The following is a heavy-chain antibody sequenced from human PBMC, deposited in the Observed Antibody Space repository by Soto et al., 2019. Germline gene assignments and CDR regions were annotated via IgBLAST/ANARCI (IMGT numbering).Heavy chain of an antibody. Sequence: ASVKVSCKASGYTFTSYYMHWVRQAPGQGLEWMGIINPSGGSTSYAQKFQGRVTMTRDTSISTAYMELIRLRSNDTAIYYCARDRRDGYNRDAFDIWGQGTMVTVSS. CDR1: GYTFTSYY. J-gene: IGHJ3*02. D-gene: IGHD5-12*01. V-gene: IGHV1-46*01. CDR2: INPSGGST. CDR3: ARDRRDGYNRDAFDI.